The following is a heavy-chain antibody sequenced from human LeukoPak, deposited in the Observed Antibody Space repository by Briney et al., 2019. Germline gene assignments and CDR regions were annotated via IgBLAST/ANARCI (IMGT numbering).Heavy chain of an antibody. CDR3: ATERYCSSTSCYAFGY. V-gene: IGHV1-18*01. J-gene: IGHJ4*02. CDR1: GYTFTSYG. CDR2: ISAYNGNT. D-gene: IGHD2-2*01. Sequence: ASVKVSCKASGYTFTSYGISWVRQAPGQGLEWMGWISAYNGNTNYAQKLQGRVTMTTDTSTSTAYMELRSLRSDDTAVYYCATERYCSSTSCYAFGYWGQGTLVTVSS.